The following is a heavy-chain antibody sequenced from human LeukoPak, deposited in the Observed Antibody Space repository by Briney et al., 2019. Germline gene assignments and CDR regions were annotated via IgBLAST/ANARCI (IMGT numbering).Heavy chain of an antibody. D-gene: IGHD3-10*01. CDR2: ISYDGSNK. Sequence: RPGGSLRLSCAASGFTFSSYAMHWVRQAPGKGLEWVAVISYDGSNKYYADSVKGRFTISRDNSKNTLYLQMNSLRAEDTAVYYCARGSAYGSGSYYFDYWGQGTLVTVSS. CDR1: GFTFSSYA. J-gene: IGHJ4*02. V-gene: IGHV3-30-3*01. CDR3: ARGSAYGSGSYYFDY.